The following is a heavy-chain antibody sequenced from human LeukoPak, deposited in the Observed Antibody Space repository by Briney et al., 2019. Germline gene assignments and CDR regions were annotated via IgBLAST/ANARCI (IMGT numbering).Heavy chain of an antibody. CDR3: ARHEDYDFWSGYPVGTFDY. J-gene: IGHJ4*02. CDR2: IYHSGST. CDR1: GYSISSGYY. V-gene: IGHV4-38-2*01. D-gene: IGHD3-3*01. Sequence: SETLSLTCAVSGYSISSGYYWGWIRQPPGKGLEWIGSIYHSGSTYYNPSLKSRVTISVDTSKNQFSLKLSSVTAADTAVYYCARHEDYDFWSGYPVGTFDYWGQGTLVTVSS.